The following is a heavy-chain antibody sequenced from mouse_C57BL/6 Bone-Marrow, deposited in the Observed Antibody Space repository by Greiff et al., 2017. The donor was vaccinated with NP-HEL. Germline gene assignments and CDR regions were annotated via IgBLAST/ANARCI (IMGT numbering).Heavy chain of an antibody. D-gene: IGHD1-1*01. CDR2: IDPENGDT. CDR3: TTGGSSPYAMDY. J-gene: IGHJ4*01. CDR1: GFNIKDDY. V-gene: IGHV14-4*01. Sequence: VHVKQSGAELVRPGASVKLSCTVSGFNIKDDYMHWVKQRPEQGLEWIGWIDPENGDTEYASKFQGKATITADTSSNTAYLQLSGLTSEDTAVYYCTTGGSSPYAMDYWGQGTSVTVSS.